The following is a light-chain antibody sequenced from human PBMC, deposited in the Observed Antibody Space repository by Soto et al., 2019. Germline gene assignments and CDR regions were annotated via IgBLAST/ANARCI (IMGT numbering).Light chain of an antibody. V-gene: IGLV1-44*01. J-gene: IGLJ2*01. CDR2: RNN. CDR3: AAWDDSLNGL. Sequence: QSVLTQPPSASGTPGQRVTISCSGSSSNIGSNTVNWYQQIPGTAPKLLNYRNNQRPSGVPKRFSSSKSGTSAYLAISGTQSEDEADYYCAAWDDSLNGLFGGGTKVTVL. CDR1: SSNIGSNT.